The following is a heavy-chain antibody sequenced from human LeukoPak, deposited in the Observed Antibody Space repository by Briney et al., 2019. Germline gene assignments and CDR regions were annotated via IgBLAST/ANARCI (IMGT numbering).Heavy chain of an antibody. J-gene: IGHJ6*03. CDR1: GFTVSSYS. Sequence: GGSLRLSCTVSGFTVSSYSMNWVRQAPGKGLAWVSSISSSSSYIYYADSVKGRFTISRDNAKNSLYLQMNSLRAEDTAVYYCARDRIAAAATYYYYMDVWGKGTTVTTSS. CDR2: ISSSSSYI. V-gene: IGHV3-21*01. CDR3: ARDRIAAAATYYYYMDV. D-gene: IGHD6-13*01.